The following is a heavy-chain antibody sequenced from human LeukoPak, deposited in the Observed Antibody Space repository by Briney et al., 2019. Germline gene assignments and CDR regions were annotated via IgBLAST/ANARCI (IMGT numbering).Heavy chain of an antibody. V-gene: IGHV4-59*01. CDR3: ARVGYDFWSGPDY. CDR1: GGSISSYY. D-gene: IGHD3-3*01. CDR2: IYYSGYT. Sequence: SETLSLTCTVSGGSISSYYWSWIRQPPGKGLEWIGYIYYSGYTNYNPSLRSRVTISVDTSKNQFSLKLSSVTAADTAVYYWARVGYDFWSGPDYWGQGTLVTVSS. J-gene: IGHJ4*02.